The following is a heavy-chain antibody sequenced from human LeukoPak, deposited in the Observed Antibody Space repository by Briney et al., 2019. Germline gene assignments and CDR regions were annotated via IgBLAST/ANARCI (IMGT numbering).Heavy chain of an antibody. Sequence: GGSLRLSCAASGFTFRSYQMNGVRQAPGKGLEWVSYISSSGSTIFCADSVKGRFTISRDNAKNSLYLQMNSLRAEDTAVYYCASGSFFDYWGQGTLVTVSS. CDR2: ISSSGSTI. CDR3: ASGSFFDY. CDR1: GFTFRSYQ. J-gene: IGHJ4*02. D-gene: IGHD3-10*01. V-gene: IGHV3-48*03.